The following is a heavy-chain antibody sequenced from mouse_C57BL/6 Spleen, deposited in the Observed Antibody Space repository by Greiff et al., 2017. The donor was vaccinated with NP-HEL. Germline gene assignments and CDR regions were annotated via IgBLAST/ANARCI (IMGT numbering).Heavy chain of an antibody. Sequence: QVQLQQPGAELVKPGASVKLSCKASGYSFTGYRMHWVKQSTGKGLEWIGMIHPNYGSTNYNEKFKSKATLTVDKSSSTAYMQLNSLTSEDAAVYYCAERCGDMDCWGQGTSVTGSS. CDR2: IHPNYGST. J-gene: IGHJ4*01. CDR1: GYSFTGYR. V-gene: IGHV1-64*01. CDR3: AERCGDMDC.